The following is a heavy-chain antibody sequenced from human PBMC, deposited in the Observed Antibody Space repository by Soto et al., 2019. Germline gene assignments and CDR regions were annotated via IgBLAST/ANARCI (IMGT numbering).Heavy chain of an antibody. V-gene: IGHV1-46*03. CDR2: INPSGGST. Sequence: ASGKISCKASGYTVISSYIHWVGQAPGQGLEWMGIINPSGGSTSYAQKFQGRVTMTRDTSTSTVYMELSSLRSEDTAVYYCARGAHSHSSTRSSFVYSGQGTLVTVSS. J-gene: IGHJ4*02. CDR1: GYTVISSY. D-gene: IGHD2-2*01. CDR3: ARGAHSHSSTRSSFVY.